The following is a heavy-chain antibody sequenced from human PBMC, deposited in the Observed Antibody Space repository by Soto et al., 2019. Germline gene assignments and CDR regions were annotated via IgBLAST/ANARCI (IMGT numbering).Heavy chain of an antibody. D-gene: IGHD2-15*01. Sequence: QVQLVESGGGVVQPGRSLTLSCAASGFAFTTYGMHWVRQAPGKGLEWVTFISYDGGDKFYADSVKGRFTVSRDNSKHTVSLQMNSLGAEDTALYYCVKDRQYCSGGHCRRSFDYWGQGTLVTVSS. CDR3: VKDRQYCSGGHCRRSFDY. V-gene: IGHV3-30*18. CDR1: GFAFTTYG. J-gene: IGHJ4*02. CDR2: ISYDGGDK.